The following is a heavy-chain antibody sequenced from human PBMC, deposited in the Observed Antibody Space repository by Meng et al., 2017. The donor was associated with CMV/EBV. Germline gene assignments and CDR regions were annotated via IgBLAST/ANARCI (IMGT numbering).Heavy chain of an antibody. CDR2: ISSSGSTI. V-gene: IGHV3-48*03. CDR3: ARGGIAARLCDY. D-gene: IGHD6-6*01. Sequence: GESLKISCAASGFIFSSYEMNWVRQAPGKGLEWVSYISSSGSTIYYADSVKGRFTISRDNAKNSLYLQMNSLRAEDTAVYYCARGGIAARLCDYWGQGTLVTVSS. J-gene: IGHJ4*02. CDR1: GFIFSSYE.